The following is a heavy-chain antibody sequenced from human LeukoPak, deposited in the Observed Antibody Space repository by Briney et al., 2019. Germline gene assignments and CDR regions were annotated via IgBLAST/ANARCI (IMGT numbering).Heavy chain of an antibody. CDR3: ARDQSYYGSGSNYFDY. J-gene: IGHJ4*02. V-gene: IGHV3-23*01. CDR1: GFTFRTYG. CDR2: ISASGGAT. Sequence: GGSLRLSCAASGFTFRTYGMSWVRQAPGKGLEWVSGISASGGATYYADSVRGRFTVSRDNSKNTLGLQMNSLRAEDTAVYYCARDQSYYGSGSNYFDYWGQGTLVTVSS. D-gene: IGHD3-10*01.